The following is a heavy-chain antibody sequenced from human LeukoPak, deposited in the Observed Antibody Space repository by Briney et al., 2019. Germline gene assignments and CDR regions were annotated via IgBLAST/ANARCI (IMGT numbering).Heavy chain of an antibody. CDR2: VYYSGDT. V-gene: IGHV4-39*07. Sequence: SETLSLTCTVSGGSFSSSSYYWGWIRQPPGKRLEWIGSVYYSGDTYYNPSLKSRVTISVDTSKKQFSLNLRSVTAADTAVYYCAKGRSSWYDWGQGTLVTVSS. CDR3: AKGRSSWYD. D-gene: IGHD6-13*01. J-gene: IGHJ4*02. CDR1: GGSFSSSSYY.